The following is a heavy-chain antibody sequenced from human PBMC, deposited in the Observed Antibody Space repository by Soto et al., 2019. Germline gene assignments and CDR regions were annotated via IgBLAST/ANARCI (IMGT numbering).Heavy chain of an antibody. D-gene: IGHD5-12*01. CDR1: GGSFSGYY. Sequence: QVQLQQWGAGLLKPSETLSLTCAVYGGSFSGYYWSWIRQPPGKGLEWIGEINHSGSTNYNPSLKXRXTXXVDTSKNQFSLKLSSVTAADTAVYYCARGMATIRYWGQGTLVTVSS. V-gene: IGHV4-34*01. CDR3: ARGMATIRY. J-gene: IGHJ4*02. CDR2: INHSGST.